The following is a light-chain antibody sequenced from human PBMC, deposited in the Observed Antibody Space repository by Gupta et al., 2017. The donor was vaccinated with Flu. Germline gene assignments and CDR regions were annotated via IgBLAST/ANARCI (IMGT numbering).Light chain of an antibody. Sequence: DIVMTQSPDDLAVSLGEGATINCKSSQSVLYSSNNKNYLAWYQQKPGQPPKLLIYWASTRESGVPDRFSGSGSGTDFTLTISSLQAEDVAVYYCQQYYSTPGTFGQGTKVEIK. CDR2: WAS. CDR1: QSVLYSSNNKNY. CDR3: QQYYSTPGT. J-gene: IGKJ1*01. V-gene: IGKV4-1*01.